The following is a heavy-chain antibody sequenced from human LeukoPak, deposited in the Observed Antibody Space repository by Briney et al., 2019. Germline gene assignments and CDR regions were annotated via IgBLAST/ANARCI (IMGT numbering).Heavy chain of an antibody. J-gene: IGHJ6*03. CDR1: GYTFTGYY. CDR2: INPNSGDT. V-gene: IGHV1-2*02. CDR3: ARGYCSGGSCYWIGDYYYYMDV. Sequence: ASVKVSCKASGYTFTGYYIHWVRQAPGQGLEWMGWINPNSGDTNYAQKFQGRVTMTRDTSISTAYMELSSLRSEDTAVYYCARGYCSGGSCYWIGDYYYYMDVWGKGTTVTVSS. D-gene: IGHD2-15*01.